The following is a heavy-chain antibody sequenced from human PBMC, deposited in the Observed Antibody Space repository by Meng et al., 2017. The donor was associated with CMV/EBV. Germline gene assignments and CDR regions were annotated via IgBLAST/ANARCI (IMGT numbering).Heavy chain of an antibody. V-gene: IGHV3-30*01. CDR3: ARETGTTGAYFDY. Sequence: FAASGFTFSSYAMHWVRQAPGKGLEWVAVISYDGSNKYYADSVKGRFTISRDNSKNTLYLQMNSLRAEDTAVYYCARETGTTGAYFDYWGQGTLVTVSS. CDR2: ISYDGSNK. D-gene: IGHD1-7*01. CDR1: GFTFSSYA. J-gene: IGHJ4*02.